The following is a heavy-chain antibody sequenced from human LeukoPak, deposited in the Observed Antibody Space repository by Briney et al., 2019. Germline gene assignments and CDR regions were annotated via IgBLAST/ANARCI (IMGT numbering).Heavy chain of an antibody. Sequence: ASVRVSCKASGYTFTGYYMHWVRQAPGQGLEWMGWINPNSGGTNYAQKFRGWVTMTRDTSISTAYMELSRLRSDDTAVYYCARAHTRYSSSWYYFDYWGQGTLVTVSS. J-gene: IGHJ4*02. CDR2: INPNSGGT. CDR3: ARAHTRYSSSWYYFDY. D-gene: IGHD6-13*01. CDR1: GYTFTGYY. V-gene: IGHV1-2*04.